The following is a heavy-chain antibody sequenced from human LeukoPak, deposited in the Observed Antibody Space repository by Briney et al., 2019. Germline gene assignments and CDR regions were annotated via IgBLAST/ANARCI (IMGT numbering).Heavy chain of an antibody. CDR2: IKSKTDGGTT. CDR3: TYYYDSSGYFGY. Sequence: GGSLRLSCAASGFTFSNAWMSWVDQAPGKELEWVGRIKSKTDGGTTDYAAPVKGRFTISRDDSKNTLYLQMNSLKTEDTAVYYCTYYYDSSGYFGYWGQGTLVTVSS. V-gene: IGHV3-15*01. CDR1: GFTFSNAW. D-gene: IGHD3-22*01. J-gene: IGHJ4*02.